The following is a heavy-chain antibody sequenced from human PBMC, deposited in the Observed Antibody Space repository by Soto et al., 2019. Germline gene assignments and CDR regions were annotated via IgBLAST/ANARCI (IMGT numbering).Heavy chain of an antibody. CDR1: GGTFSSYA. CDR2: IIPIFGTA. Sequence: EASVKVSCKASGGTFSSYAISWVRQAPGQGLEWMGGIIPIFGTANYAQKFQGRVTITADESTSTAYMELSSLRSEDTAVYYCARDQGTVVKGWYFDLWGRGTLVTVSS. CDR3: ARDQGTVVKGWYFDL. J-gene: IGHJ2*01. V-gene: IGHV1-69*13. D-gene: IGHD2-15*01.